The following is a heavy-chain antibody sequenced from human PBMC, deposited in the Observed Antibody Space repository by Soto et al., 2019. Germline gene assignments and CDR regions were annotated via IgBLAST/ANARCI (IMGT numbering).Heavy chain of an antibody. J-gene: IGHJ4*02. V-gene: IGHV3-15*01. CDR2: IKRNTDGGTT. Sequence: VGSLRLSCEVSGFTFSDAWMSWVRQGPGKGLEWVGRIKRNTDGGTTNYAAPVKGRFTILRDDAKNTLYLQMNSLETDDTGIYYCTTGMTTVTAGFDYWGQGTLVTSPQ. D-gene: IGHD4-17*01. CDR3: TTGMTTVTAGFDY. CDR1: GFTFSDAW.